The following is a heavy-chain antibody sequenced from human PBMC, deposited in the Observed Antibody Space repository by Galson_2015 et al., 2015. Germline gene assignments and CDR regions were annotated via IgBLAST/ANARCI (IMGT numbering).Heavy chain of an antibody. J-gene: IGHJ4*02. Sequence: SVKVSCKVSGYTLTELSMHWVRQAPGKGFEWVGGFDPEDGKIIYAQKFQGRVTMTEDTSTDTAYMDLSSLRSDDTAVYFCATGRGWYGSGSVYLDHWGQGTLVTVSS. V-gene: IGHV1-24*01. CDR2: FDPEDGKI. CDR3: ATGRGWYGSGSVYLDH. CDR1: GYTLTELS. D-gene: IGHD3-10*01.